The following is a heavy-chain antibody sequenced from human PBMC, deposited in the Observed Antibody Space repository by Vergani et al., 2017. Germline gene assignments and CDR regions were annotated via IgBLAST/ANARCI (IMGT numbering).Heavy chain of an antibody. V-gene: IGHV3-30-3*01. CDR2: ISFDGTNE. Sequence: QVQLVESGGGVVQPGTSLRLSCVVSGFALNRHAMYWVRQAPGKGLEWVVGISFDGTNEYYPDLVKGRFTISRDIAKNTLSLQVRSLRLEDTGVYHCVRVRRLCSVGRCYTEAWDYWGQGAPVTVSS. D-gene: IGHD2-2*02. CDR3: VRVRRLCSVGRCYTEAWDY. CDR1: GFALNRHA. J-gene: IGHJ4*02.